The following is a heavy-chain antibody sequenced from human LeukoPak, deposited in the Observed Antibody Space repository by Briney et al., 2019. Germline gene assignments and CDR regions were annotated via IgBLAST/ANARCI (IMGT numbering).Heavy chain of an antibody. CDR2: ISNSSSYI. D-gene: IGHD6-13*01. CDR3: ARDKTTAGTDLGYYYYGMDV. V-gene: IGHV3-21*01. CDR1: GFTFSSYS. J-gene: IGHJ6*02. Sequence: GGSLRLSCAASGFTFSSYSMNWVRQAPGKGLEWVSSISNSSSYIYYADSVKGRFTISRDNAKNSLYLQMNSLRAEDTAVYYCARDKTTAGTDLGYYYYGMDVWGQGTTVTVSS.